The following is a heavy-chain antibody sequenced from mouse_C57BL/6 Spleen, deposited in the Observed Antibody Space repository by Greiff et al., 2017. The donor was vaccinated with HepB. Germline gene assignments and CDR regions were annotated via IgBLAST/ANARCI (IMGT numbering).Heavy chain of an antibody. CDR3: VRGGEYDPWFAD. V-gene: IGHV10-3*01. CDR1: GFTFNTYA. J-gene: IGHJ3*01. D-gene: IGHD2-3*01. CDR2: IRSKSSNYAT. Sequence: EVQRVESGGGLVQPKGSLKLSCAASGFTFNTYAMHWVRQAPGKGLEWVARIRSKSSNYATSYADSVKDRFTISRDDSQSMLYLQMNNLKTEDTAMDYCVRGGEYDPWFADWGQGTLVTVSA.